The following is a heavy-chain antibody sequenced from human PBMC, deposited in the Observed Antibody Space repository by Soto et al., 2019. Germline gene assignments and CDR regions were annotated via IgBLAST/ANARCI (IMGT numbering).Heavy chain of an antibody. V-gene: IGHV4-31*03. J-gene: IGHJ5*02. CDR2: IYNSGST. Sequence: PSETLSLTCTVSGGTITSGGLYWAWIRQHPGKGLEWSGYIYNSGSTYYNPSLKSRVSMSIDTSKNQFSLKLSSVTAADSAVYYCARGYCTSNSCHNWFGPWGQGTLVTVSS. CDR1: GGTITSGGLY. D-gene: IGHD2-2*01. CDR3: ARGYCTSNSCHNWFGP.